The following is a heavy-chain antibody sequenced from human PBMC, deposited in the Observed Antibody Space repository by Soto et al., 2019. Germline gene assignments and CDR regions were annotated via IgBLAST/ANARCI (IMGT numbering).Heavy chain of an antibody. J-gene: IGHJ4*02. D-gene: IGHD3-3*01. CDR3: AKAGAGVANVDY. CDR1: GFTFSTNL. CDR2: INSDGTNA. Sequence: EVQLVEAGGGVVQPGGSLRLSCAASGFTFSTNLMHWVRQAPGKGLVWVSRINSDGTNAAYADSVQGRFTISRDNAKNTLYLQMNSLTGEDTAVYYCAKAGAGVANVDYWGQGTLVTVSS. V-gene: IGHV3-74*01.